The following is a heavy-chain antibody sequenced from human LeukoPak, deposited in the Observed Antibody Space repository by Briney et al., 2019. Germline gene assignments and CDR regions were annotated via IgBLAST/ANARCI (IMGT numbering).Heavy chain of an antibody. CDR2: INPNSGGT. J-gene: IGHJ6*03. D-gene: IGHD2-2*01. Sequence: ASVKVSCKASGYTFTGYYMHWVRQAPGQGLEWMGWINPNSGGTNYAQKFQGRVTMTRDTSISTAYMELSRLRSDDTAVYYCASWHYCSSTSCLNGVYCYMDVWGKGTTVTVSS. CDR1: GYTFTGYY. V-gene: IGHV1-2*02. CDR3: ASWHYCSSTSCLNGVYCYMDV.